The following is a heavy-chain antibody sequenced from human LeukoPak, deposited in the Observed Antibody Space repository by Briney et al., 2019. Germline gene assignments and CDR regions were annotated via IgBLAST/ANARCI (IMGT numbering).Heavy chain of an antibody. CDR3: ARKFGSGNYGDLDAFDI. Sequence: SETLSLTCTVSGGSISSYYWSWIRQPPGKGLEWIGYIYYSGSTNYNPSLKSRVTISVDTSKNQFSLKLSSVTAADTAVYYCARKFGSGNYGDLDAFDIWGQGTMVTVSS. J-gene: IGHJ3*02. V-gene: IGHV4-59*01. D-gene: IGHD4-17*01. CDR1: GGSISSYY. CDR2: IYYSGST.